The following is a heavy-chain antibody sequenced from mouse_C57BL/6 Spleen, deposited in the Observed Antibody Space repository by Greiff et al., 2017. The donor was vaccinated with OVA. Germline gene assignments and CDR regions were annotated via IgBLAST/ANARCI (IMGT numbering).Heavy chain of an antibody. CDR3: AKRYYGSYYAMDY. CDR2: IWGGGST. Sequence: VHVKQSGPGLVAPSQSLSITCTVSGFSLTSYGVDWVRQPPGKGLEWLGVIWGGGSTNYNSALMSRLSISKDNSKSQVFLKMNSLQTDDTAMYYCAKRYYGSYYAMDYWGQGTSVTVSS. V-gene: IGHV2-9*01. D-gene: IGHD1-1*01. CDR1: GFSLTSYG. J-gene: IGHJ4*01.